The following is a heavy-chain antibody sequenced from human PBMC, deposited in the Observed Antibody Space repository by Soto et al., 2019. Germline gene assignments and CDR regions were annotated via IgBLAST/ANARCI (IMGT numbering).Heavy chain of an antibody. D-gene: IGHD6-13*01. V-gene: IGHV3-48*01. CDR2: ISSSSSTI. CDR1: GFTFSSYS. Sequence: GGSLRLSCAASGFTFSSYSMNWVRPAPGEGLEWVSYISSSSSTIYYADSVKGRFTISRDNAKNSLYLQMNSLRAEDTAVYYCAREAPTYSSSWYTANYFDYWGQGTLVTVSS. J-gene: IGHJ4*02. CDR3: AREAPTYSSSWYTANYFDY.